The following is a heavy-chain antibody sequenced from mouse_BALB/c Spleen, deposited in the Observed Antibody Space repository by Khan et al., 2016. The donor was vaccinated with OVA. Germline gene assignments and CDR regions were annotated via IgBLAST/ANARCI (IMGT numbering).Heavy chain of an antibody. CDR2: INPTSGYT. Sequence: VQLQESGAELAKPGASVKMSCMASGYTFTSYWMHWIKQRPGQGLEWIGYINPTSGYTDYNQKFKDKATLTADKSSSTAYMQLSSLTSDDSAVYYCARDRSDYWGQGTALTVSS. CDR1: GYTFTSYW. V-gene: IGHV1-7*01. CDR3: ARDRSDY. J-gene: IGHJ2*01.